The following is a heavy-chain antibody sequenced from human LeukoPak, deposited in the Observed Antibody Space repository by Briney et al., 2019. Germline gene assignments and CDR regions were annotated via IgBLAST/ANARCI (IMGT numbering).Heavy chain of an antibody. CDR2: ISAYNGNT. CDR3: ARDKPLLKYCGGDCYPEDYYYYGMDV. J-gene: IGHJ6*02. V-gene: IGHV1-18*01. D-gene: IGHD2-21*02. Sequence: GASVKVSCKASGYTFTSYGISWVRQAPGQGLEWMGWISAYNGNTNYAQKLQGRVTMTTDTSTSTAYMELRSLRSDDTAVYYCARDKPLLKYCGGDCYPEDYYYYGMDVWGQGTTVTVSS. CDR1: GYTFTSYG.